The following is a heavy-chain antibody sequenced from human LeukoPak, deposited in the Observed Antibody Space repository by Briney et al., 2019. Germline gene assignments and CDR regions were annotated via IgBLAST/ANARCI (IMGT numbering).Heavy chain of an antibody. J-gene: IGHJ5*02. V-gene: IGHV1-8*01. CDR2: MNPNSGNT. Sequence: ASVKVSCKASGYTFTSYDINWVRQATGQGLEWMGWMNPNSGNTGYAQKFQGRVTMTRNTSISTAYMELSSLRSEDTAVYYCARVLGKSTIFGVVRGPKRFGPWGQGTLVTVSS. D-gene: IGHD3-3*01. CDR1: GYTFTSYD. CDR3: ARVLGKSTIFGVVRGPKRFGP.